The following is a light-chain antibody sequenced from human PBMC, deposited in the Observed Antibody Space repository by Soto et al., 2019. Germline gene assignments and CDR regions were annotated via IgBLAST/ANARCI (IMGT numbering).Light chain of an antibody. J-gene: IGKJ3*01. CDR1: QSVGGNY. CDR2: AAS. CDR3: QQYGVSPLFT. V-gene: IGKV3-20*01. Sequence: ENVLTQSPGTLSLSPGERATLSCKASQSVGGNYLAWYQHKPGQAPRLLIYAASNRAAGIPDRFSGRGSGTDFTHTISRLEPEDFAVYFCQQYGVSPLFTFGPGTKVEIK.